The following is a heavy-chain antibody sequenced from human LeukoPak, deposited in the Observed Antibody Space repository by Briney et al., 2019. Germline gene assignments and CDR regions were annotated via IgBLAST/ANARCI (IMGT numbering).Heavy chain of an antibody. CDR2: ISSSSSYI. Sequence: GGSLRLSCAASGFTFSSYSMNWVRQAPGKGLEWVSSISSSSSYIYYADSVKGRFTISRDNAKNSLYLQMNSLRAEDTAVYYCARGVTYYYDSSGYSTTFDYWGQGTLVTVSS. D-gene: IGHD3-22*01. J-gene: IGHJ4*02. CDR3: ARGVTYYYDSSGYSTTFDY. V-gene: IGHV3-21*01. CDR1: GFTFSSYS.